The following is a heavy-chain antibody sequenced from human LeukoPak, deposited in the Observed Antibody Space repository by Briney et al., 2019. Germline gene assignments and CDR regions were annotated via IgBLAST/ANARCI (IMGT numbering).Heavy chain of an antibody. CDR3: ATAPYSSGWINWFDP. Sequence: SVKVSCKASGGTFSSYAISWVRQAPGQGLEWMGRIIPIFGTANYAQKFQGRVTITTDESTSTAYMELSSLRSEDTAVYYCATAPYSSGWINWFDPWGQGTLVRVSS. V-gene: IGHV1-69*05. CDR1: GGTFSSYA. D-gene: IGHD6-19*01. CDR2: IIPIFGTA. J-gene: IGHJ5*02.